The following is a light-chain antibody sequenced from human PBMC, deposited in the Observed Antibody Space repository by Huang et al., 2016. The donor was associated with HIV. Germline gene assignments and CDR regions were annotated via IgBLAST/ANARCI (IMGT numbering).Light chain of an antibody. CDR2: WAS. CDR3: QQYYSTPPA. Sequence: DIVMTQSPDSLAVSLGERATINCKSSQSVLYSSNNKNYLAWYQQKPGQPPNLLIYWASTRESGVPDRFSGSGSGTDFTLTISSLHAEDVAVYYCQQYYSTPPAFGQGTKVEIK. V-gene: IGKV4-1*01. CDR1: QSVLYSSNNKNY. J-gene: IGKJ1*01.